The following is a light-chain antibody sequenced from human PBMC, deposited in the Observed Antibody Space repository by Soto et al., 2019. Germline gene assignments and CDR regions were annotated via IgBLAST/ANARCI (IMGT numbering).Light chain of an antibody. J-gene: IGLJ2*01. CDR2: SNY. CDR3: AAWDDSLNAVV. V-gene: IGLV1-44*01. CDR1: TSNIRSKT. Sequence: QAVVTQPPSASGTPGQRVTISCSGSTSNIRSKTVTWYQKLPGTAPKLLIYSNYQRPSGVPDRFSGSKSGTSASLAISGLQSEDEASYYCAAWDDSLNAVVFGGGTKLTVL.